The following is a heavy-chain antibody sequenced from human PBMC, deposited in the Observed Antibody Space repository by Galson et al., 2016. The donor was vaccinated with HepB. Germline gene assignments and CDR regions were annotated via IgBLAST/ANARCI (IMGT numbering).Heavy chain of an antibody. CDR1: GFSFSDYY. J-gene: IGHJ5*02. V-gene: IGHV3-30*03. CDR3: ARSAAGRTATTTLA. CDR2: ISFDGRNG. Sequence: SLRLSCAASGFSFSDYYMAWIRQAPGKGLEWVAGISFDGRNGYYADSVKGRFIISRDSSKKTVYLQMNSLRSKDTAVYYCARSAAGRTATTTLAWGQGILVTVSS. D-gene: IGHD4-17*01.